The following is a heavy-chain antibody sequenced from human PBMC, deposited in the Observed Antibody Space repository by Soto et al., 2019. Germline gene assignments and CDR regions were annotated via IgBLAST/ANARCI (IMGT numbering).Heavy chain of an antibody. V-gene: IGHV4-34*01. CDR2: INHSGST. CDR3: ARRASESSTRLNWFDP. Sequence: SETLSLTCAAYGGSFSGYYWSWIRQPPGKGLEWIGEINHSGSTNYNPSLKSRVTISVDTSKNQLSLKLSSVTAADTAVYYCARRASESSTRLNWFDPWGQGTLVTVSS. J-gene: IGHJ5*02. CDR1: GGSFSGYY. D-gene: IGHD6-13*01.